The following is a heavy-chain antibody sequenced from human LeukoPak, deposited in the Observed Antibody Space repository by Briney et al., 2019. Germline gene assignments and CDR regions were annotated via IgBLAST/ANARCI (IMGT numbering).Heavy chain of an antibody. D-gene: IGHD4-23*01. Sequence: PGGSLRLSCAASGFTVSSNYMSWVRQAPGKGLEWVSVIYSGGSTYYADSVKGRFTISRDSSKNTLYLQMNSLRAEDTAVYYCARSTVVTGRYYYYYMDVWGKGTTVTVS. CDR1: GFTVSSNY. V-gene: IGHV3-53*01. J-gene: IGHJ6*03. CDR2: IYSGGST. CDR3: ARSTVVTGRYYYYYMDV.